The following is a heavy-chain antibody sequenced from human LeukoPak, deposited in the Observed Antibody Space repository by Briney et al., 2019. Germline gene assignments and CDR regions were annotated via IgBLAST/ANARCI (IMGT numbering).Heavy chain of an antibody. Sequence: SETLSLTCAVYGGSFGGYYWSWIRQPPGKGLEWIAYIYYSGSTNYNPSLKSRVTISVDTSKNQFSLKLSSVTAANTAVYYCARVYYSNSYDYWYFDLWGRGTLVTVSS. V-gene: IGHV4-59*01. D-gene: IGHD6-13*01. J-gene: IGHJ2*01. CDR3: ARVYYSNSYDYWYFDL. CDR1: GGSFGGYY. CDR2: IYYSGST.